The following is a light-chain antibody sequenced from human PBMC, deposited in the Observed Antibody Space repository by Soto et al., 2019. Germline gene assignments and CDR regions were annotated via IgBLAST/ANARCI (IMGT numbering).Light chain of an antibody. CDR2: AAS. CDR3: HHYNTHST. J-gene: IGKJ1*01. Sequence: DIEMTQSPSAVSASIGDRVTITCRASQSISIWLAWYQHKPGKAPKLLIYAASSLESGVPSRFSGSGSGTESTLTIRSLKPDDFATYYCHHYNTHSTFGQGTKLDIK. CDR1: QSISIW. V-gene: IGKV1-5*03.